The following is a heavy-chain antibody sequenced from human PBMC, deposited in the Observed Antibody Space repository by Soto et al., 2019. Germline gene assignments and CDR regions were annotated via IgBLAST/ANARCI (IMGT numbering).Heavy chain of an antibody. D-gene: IGHD4-17*01. CDR1: GYRFTTYW. V-gene: IGHV5-51*01. CDR3: VATYGDYLDY. J-gene: IGHJ4*02. Sequence: GESLKISCKGSGYRFTTYWIGWVRQMPGKGLEWMAIIYPDDSDSRYSPSFQGQVTISADKSISTAYLQWSSLKASDTAIYYCVATYGDYLDYWGQGTLVTVSS. CDR2: IYPDDSDS.